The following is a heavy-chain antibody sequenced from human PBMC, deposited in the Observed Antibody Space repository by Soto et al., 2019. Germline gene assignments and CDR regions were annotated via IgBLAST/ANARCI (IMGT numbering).Heavy chain of an antibody. Sequence: QVQLVQSGAEVKKPGSSVKVSCKASGGTFSSYTFNWVRQAPGQGLEWMGRIIPIVNKPNYAQKFQGRVTITADTSRGTAYMELSSLRSEDTAVYYCARAYGSGSYRHFDSWGQGTLVTVSS. CDR1: GGTFSSYT. CDR2: IIPIVNKP. J-gene: IGHJ4*02. V-gene: IGHV1-69*08. CDR3: ARAYGSGSYRHFDS. D-gene: IGHD3-10*01.